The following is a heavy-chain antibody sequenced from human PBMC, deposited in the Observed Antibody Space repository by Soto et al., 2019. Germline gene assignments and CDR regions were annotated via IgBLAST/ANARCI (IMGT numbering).Heavy chain of an antibody. J-gene: IGHJ5*02. CDR2: INTSGGST. V-gene: IGHV1-46*03. CDR3: DSEQLSIGVEYWFDP. Sequence: QVQLVQSGAEVKKPGASVKVSCKASGYTFTSYYMHWVRQAPGQGLEWMGIINTSGGSTSYAQKFQGRVTMTQDTSTSTVYMELSSLRSEDTAVYYCDSEQLSIGVEYWFDPWGQGTLVTVSS. D-gene: IGHD3-3*01. CDR1: GYTFTSYY.